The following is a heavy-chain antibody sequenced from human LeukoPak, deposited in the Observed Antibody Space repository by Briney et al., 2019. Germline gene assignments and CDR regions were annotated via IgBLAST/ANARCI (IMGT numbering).Heavy chain of an antibody. CDR3: ARGEEMATSRAFDI. CDR2: IIPILGIA. Sequence: SVKVSCKASGGTSSSYAISWVRQAPGQGLEWMGRIIPILGIANYAQKFQGRVTITADKYTSTAYMELSSLRSEDTAVYYCARGEEMATSRAFDIWGQGTMVTGSS. V-gene: IGHV1-69*04. CDR1: GGTSSSYA. D-gene: IGHD5-24*01. J-gene: IGHJ3*02.